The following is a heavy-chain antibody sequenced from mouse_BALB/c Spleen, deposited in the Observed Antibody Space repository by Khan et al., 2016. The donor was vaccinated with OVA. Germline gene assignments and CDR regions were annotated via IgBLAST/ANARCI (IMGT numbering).Heavy chain of an antibody. CDR1: GYSITSGYY. Sequence: EVQRQESGPGLVKPSQSLSLACSVTGYSITSGYYWNWIRQFPGNKLEWMGYITYSDTYNYNPTLKNRISINSDTSKNQIFLNLNSVTPEDTATYYCARARRCFDYWGQGTLVIVSA. V-gene: IGHV3-6*02. CDR3: ARARRCFDY. CDR2: ITYSDTY. J-gene: IGHJ3*01.